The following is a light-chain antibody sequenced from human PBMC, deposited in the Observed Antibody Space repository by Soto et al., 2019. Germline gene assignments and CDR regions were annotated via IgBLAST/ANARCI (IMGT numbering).Light chain of an antibody. CDR3: NSYTSSSTGV. CDR1: SSDVGGYNY. J-gene: IGLJ3*02. Sequence: QSALTQPASVSGSPGQSITISCTGTSSDVGGYNYVSWYQQHPGKAPKLMIYEVSYRPSGVSNRFSGSKSGNTASLTISGLQAEDEADYYCNSYTSSSTGVFGGGTKLTVL. V-gene: IGLV2-14*01. CDR2: EVS.